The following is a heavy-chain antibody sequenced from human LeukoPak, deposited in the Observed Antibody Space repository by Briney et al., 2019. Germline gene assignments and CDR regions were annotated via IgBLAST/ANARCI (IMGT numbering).Heavy chain of an antibody. CDR1: GCTFTSYG. D-gene: IGHD3-3*01. Sequence: ASVKVSCKASGCTFTSYGISWVRQAPGQGLEWMGWISAYNGNTNYAQKLQGRVTMTTDTSTSTAYMELRSLRSDDTAVYYCARDLVTIFGVVSNWFDPWGQGTLVTVSS. V-gene: IGHV1-18*01. CDR3: ARDLVTIFGVVSNWFDP. CDR2: ISAYNGNT. J-gene: IGHJ5*02.